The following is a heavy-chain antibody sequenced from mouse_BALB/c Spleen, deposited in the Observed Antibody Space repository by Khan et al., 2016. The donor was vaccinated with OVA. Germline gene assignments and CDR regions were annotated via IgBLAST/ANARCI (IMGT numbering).Heavy chain of an antibody. CDR2: INTYTGEP. J-gene: IGHJ4*01. V-gene: IGHV9-3-1*01. CDR3: AREVGYPYAMDY. CDR1: GYTFTNYG. D-gene: IGHD1-2*01. Sequence: QIQLVQSGPELKKPGETVKLSCKASGYTFTNYGMNWVKQAPGKGLKWMGWINTYTGEPTYADDFKGRFAFSLETSASTAYLQINNLKHAATATYVGAREVGYPYAMDYWGQGTSVTVSS.